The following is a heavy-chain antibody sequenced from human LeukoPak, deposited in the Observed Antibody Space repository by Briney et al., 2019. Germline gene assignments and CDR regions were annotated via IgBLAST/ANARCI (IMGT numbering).Heavy chain of an antibody. D-gene: IGHD3-22*01. V-gene: IGHV1-69*13. J-gene: IGHJ4*02. CDR1: GGTFSSYA. Sequence: SVKVSCKASGGTFSSYAISWVRQAPGQGLEWMGGIIPIFGTANYAQKFQGRVTITADESTSTACMELSSLRSEDTAVYYCAREAYDSSGYRNYYFDYWGQGTLVTVSS. CDR2: IIPIFGTA. CDR3: AREAYDSSGYRNYYFDY.